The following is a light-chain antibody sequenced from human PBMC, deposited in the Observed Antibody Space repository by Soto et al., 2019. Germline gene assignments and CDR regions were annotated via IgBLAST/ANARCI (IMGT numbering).Light chain of an antibody. J-gene: IGKJ5*01. V-gene: IGKV1-9*01. CDR1: QGINSY. CDR2: AAS. Sequence: DIQLTQSPSFLSASVGDRVTITCRASQGINSYLAWYQQKPGKVPKLLIYAASTLQSGVPSRFSGSGSGTEFTLTISSLQPEDFATYYCQQINSYPIPFGQGTRLEIK. CDR3: QQINSYPIP.